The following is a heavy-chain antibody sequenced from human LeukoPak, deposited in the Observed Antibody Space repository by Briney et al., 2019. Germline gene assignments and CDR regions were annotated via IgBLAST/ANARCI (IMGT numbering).Heavy chain of an antibody. Sequence: PGGSLRLSCAASGFTFSSYWMHWVRQAPGKGLVWVSRINSDGSSTIYADSEKGRFTISRDNAKNTLYLQMNSLRAEDTAVYYCATVKSAHFDYWGQGTLVTVSS. V-gene: IGHV3-74*01. J-gene: IGHJ4*02. D-gene: IGHD3-3*01. CDR3: ATVKSAHFDY. CDR2: INSDGSST. CDR1: GFTFSSYW.